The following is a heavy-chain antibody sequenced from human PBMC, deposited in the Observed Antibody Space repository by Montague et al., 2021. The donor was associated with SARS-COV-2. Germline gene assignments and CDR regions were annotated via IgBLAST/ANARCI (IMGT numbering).Heavy chain of an antibody. V-gene: IGHV4-39*01. D-gene: IGHD4-23*01. J-gene: IGHJ4*02. Sequence: SETLSLTCTIFGASDSSRSRYCACLHHPPGKGLYWILSIYYSGSTHYSPSLKSRVTISVDTSKNQFSLKLSSVTAADTAVYYCARRGDYGGPRFDYWGQGTLVSVSS. CDR3: ARRGDYGGPRFDY. CDR2: IYYSGST. CDR1: GASDSSRSRY.